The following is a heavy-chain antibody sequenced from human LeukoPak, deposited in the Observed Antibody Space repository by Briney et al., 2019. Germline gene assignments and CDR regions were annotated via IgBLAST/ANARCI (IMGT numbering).Heavy chain of an antibody. CDR3: ARATFDYGDYWFDP. CDR2: IHYRGAT. Sequence: SETLSLTCTVSGGSISSYSYYWAWIRQPPGKGLEWVGSIHYRGATYYNPSLKSRVTISVDTSKNQFSLNLSSVTAADTAVYYCARATFDYGDYWFDPWGQGTLVTVSS. V-gene: IGHV4-39*07. J-gene: IGHJ5*02. D-gene: IGHD4-17*01. CDR1: GGSISSYSYY.